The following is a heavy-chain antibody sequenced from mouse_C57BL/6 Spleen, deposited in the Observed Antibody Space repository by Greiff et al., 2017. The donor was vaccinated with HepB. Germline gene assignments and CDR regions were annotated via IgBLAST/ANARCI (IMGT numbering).Heavy chain of an antibody. V-gene: IGHV1-64*01. CDR1: GYTFTSYW. J-gene: IGHJ1*03. CDR3: ASPYYYGSSPWYFDV. Sequence: QVQLQQSGAELVKPGASVKLSCKASGYTFTSYWMHWVKQRPGQGLEWIGMIHPNSGSTNYNEKFKSKATLTVDKSSSTAYMQLSSLTSEDAAVYYGASPYYYGSSPWYFDVWGTGTTVTVSS. CDR2: IHPNSGST. D-gene: IGHD1-1*01.